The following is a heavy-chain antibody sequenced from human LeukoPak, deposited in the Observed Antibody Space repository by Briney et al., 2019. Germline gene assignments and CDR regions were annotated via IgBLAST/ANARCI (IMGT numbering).Heavy chain of an antibody. V-gene: IGHV5-51*01. Sequence: GESLKISCQASGYSFTTYWIAWVRQMPGKGLEWTGIIFPGDSDTRYSPSFQGQVTISADKSVSSAYLQWSSLKASNTAMYYCARHQGVAAAVSFDPWGQGTLVTVSS. D-gene: IGHD6-13*01. J-gene: IGHJ5*02. CDR3: ARHQGVAAAVSFDP. CDR2: IFPGDSDT. CDR1: GYSFTTYW.